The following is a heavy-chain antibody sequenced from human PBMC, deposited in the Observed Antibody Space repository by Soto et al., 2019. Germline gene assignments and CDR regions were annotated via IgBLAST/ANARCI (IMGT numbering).Heavy chain of an antibody. V-gene: IGHV3-23*01. Sequence: EVQLLESGGGLVQPGGSLRLSCAASGFTFSNYAMSWVRQAPGKGLEWVSAISSSGDSPYYADSVKGRFTVSRDNSKNTLYLQMNSLRVQDTAIYYCARNTIPPPHCCGQGALLTVSS. CDR1: GFTFSNYA. CDR2: ISSSGDSP. J-gene: IGHJ4*02. D-gene: IGHD2-2*01. CDR3: ARNTIPPPHC.